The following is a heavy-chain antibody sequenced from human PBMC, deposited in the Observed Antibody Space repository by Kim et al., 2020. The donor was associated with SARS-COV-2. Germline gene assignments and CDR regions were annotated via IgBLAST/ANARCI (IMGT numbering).Heavy chain of an antibody. CDR3: ARDASWYYYYGMDV. CDR1: GYTFTSYG. V-gene: IGHV1-18*01. CDR2: ISAYNGNT. Sequence: ASVKVSCKASGYTFTSYGISWVRQAPGQGLEWMGWISAYNGNTNYAQKLQGRVTMTTDTSTSTAYMELRSLRSDDTAVYYCARDASWYYYYGMDVWGQGTTVTVSS. J-gene: IGHJ6*02.